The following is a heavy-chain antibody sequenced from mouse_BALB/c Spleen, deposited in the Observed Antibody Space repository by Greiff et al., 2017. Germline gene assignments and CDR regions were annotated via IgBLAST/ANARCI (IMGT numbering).Heavy chain of an antibody. Sequence: VMLVESGPGLVAPSQSLSITCTVSGFSLTGYGVNWVRQPPGKGLEWLGMIWGDGSTDYNSALKSRLSISKDNSKSQVFLKMNSLQTDDTARYYCAREDGNYVGWFAYWGQGTLVTVSA. V-gene: IGHV2-6-7*01. D-gene: IGHD2-1*01. J-gene: IGHJ3*01. CDR2: IWGDGST. CDR1: GFSLTGYG. CDR3: AREDGNYVGWFAY.